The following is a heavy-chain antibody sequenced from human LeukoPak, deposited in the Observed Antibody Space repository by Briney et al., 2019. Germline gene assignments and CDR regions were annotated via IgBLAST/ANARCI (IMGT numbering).Heavy chain of an antibody. J-gene: IGHJ4*02. V-gene: IGHV3-48*01. Sequence: PGGSLRLSCVASGFTFSDYSMNWARQAPGKGLEWVSHISSSSSAISYADSAKGRSTISRDNAKNSLFLQMDSLRADDTAVYYCASRVGALDYWGQGTLVTVSS. CDR1: GFTFSDYS. CDR3: ASRVGALDY. D-gene: IGHD1-26*01. CDR2: ISSSSSAI.